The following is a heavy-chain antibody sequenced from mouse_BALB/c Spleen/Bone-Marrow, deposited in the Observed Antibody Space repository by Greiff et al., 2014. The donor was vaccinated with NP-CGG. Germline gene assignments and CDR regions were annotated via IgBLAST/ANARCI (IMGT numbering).Heavy chain of an antibody. Sequence: QVQLQQPGADLMKPGASVKISCKATGYRFNSYWIEWVKQRPGHGLEWIGEILPGSGSTNFSEKFKGKATFTAYTSSNTAYMQISSLTSEDSAVYYCARLGIRSFDYWGQGTTLTVSS. V-gene: IGHV1-9*01. CDR3: ARLGIRSFDY. J-gene: IGHJ2*01. CDR1: GYRFNSYW. D-gene: IGHD3-1*01. CDR2: ILPGSGST.